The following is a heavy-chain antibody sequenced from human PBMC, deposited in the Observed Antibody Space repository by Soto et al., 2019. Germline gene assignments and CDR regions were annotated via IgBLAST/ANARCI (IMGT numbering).Heavy chain of an antibody. J-gene: IGHJ6*02. CDR3: ARVRRGRSWLLYDYHYGMDV. CDR2: MNPKSGNT. V-gene: IGHV1-8*01. CDR1: GYTFTSYD. D-gene: IGHD6-13*01. Sequence: SLKCSCKASGYTFTSYDMNWVRHATGQWLECMGWMNPKSGNTGDAQKFQGRVTMTRNTSISTAYMELSSLRSVDTAVDYCARVRRGRSWLLYDYHYGMDVSGQGTTVTV.